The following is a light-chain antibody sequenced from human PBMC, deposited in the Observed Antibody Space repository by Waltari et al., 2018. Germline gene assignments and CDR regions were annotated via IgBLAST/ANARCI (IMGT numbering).Light chain of an antibody. CDR2: AAS. CDR1: RDIRNY. Sequence: DIQLTQSPSFLSASVGDRVTFTCRASRDIRNYLAWYQQKSGKAPKLLIFAASTLQSGVPSRFSGSGSGTEFTLTISRLQPEELATYYCQQPPGTFGGGTKVEIK. J-gene: IGKJ4*01. V-gene: IGKV1-9*01. CDR3: QQPPGT.